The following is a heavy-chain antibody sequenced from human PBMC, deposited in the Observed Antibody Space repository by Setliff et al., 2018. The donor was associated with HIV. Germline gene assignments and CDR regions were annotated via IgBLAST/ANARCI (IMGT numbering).Heavy chain of an antibody. CDR1: GYTFTSYY. V-gene: IGHV1-46*01. J-gene: IGHJ3*02. Sequence: ASVKVSCKASGYTFTSYYMNWVRQAPGQGLEWMGIINPSGGSSTYTQKFQGRVAMTRDTSTSTVYMELSSLRSEDTAVYYCARDRVRITIFGANDASDIRGQGTMVTVSS. D-gene: IGHD3-3*01. CDR2: INPSGGSS. CDR3: ARDRVRITIFGANDASDI.